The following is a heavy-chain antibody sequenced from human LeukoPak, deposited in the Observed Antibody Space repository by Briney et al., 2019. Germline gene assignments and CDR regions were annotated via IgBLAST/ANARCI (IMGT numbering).Heavy chain of an antibody. CDR1: GGSISSYY. V-gene: IGHV4-59*01. CDR2: IYYSGSI. D-gene: IGHD1-1*01. J-gene: IGHJ4*02. Sequence: SETLSLTCTVSGGSISSYYWSWIRQPPGKGLEWIGYIYYSGSINYNPSLKSRVTISVGTSKNQFSLKVSSVTAADTAVYYCARGNWYLDYWGQGTLVTVSS. CDR3: ARGNWYLDY.